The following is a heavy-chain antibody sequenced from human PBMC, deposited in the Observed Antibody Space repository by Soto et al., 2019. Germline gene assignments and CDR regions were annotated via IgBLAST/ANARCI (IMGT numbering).Heavy chain of an antibody. Sequence: SETLSLTCTVSGGSISSYYWSWTRQPPGKGLEWIGYIYYSGSTNYNPSLKSRVTISVDTSKNQFSLKLSSVTAADTAVYYCARGDIVATKAQYSSSRRYYYGMDVWGQGTTVTVSS. V-gene: IGHV4-59*01. CDR3: ARGDIVATKAQYSSSRRYYYGMDV. J-gene: IGHJ6*02. D-gene: IGHD5-12*01. CDR2: IYYSGST. CDR1: GGSISSYY.